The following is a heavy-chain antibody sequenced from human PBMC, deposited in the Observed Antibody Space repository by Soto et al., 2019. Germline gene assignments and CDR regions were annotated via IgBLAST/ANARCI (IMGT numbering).Heavy chain of an antibody. Sequence: PSETLSLTCTVSSGSVSDGDYYWNWIRQPPGRGLEWLGYIYYIGSTNYNPSLKSRVTISVDKSKNQFSLKLSSVTAADTAVYYCARDPNSSSWYLYYYYYGMDVWGQGTTVTVSS. D-gene: IGHD6-13*01. V-gene: IGHV4-61*08. CDR2: IYYIGST. CDR1: SGSVSDGDYY. CDR3: ARDPNSSSWYLYYYYYGMDV. J-gene: IGHJ6*02.